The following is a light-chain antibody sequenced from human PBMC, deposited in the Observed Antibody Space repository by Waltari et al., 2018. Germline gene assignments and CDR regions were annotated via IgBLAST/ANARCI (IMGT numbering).Light chain of an antibody. CDR2: EVN. CDR3: SSYAGSNNGV. J-gene: IGLJ3*02. V-gene: IGLV2-8*01. Sequence: QSALTQPPSASGSPGQSVTISCTGTSSDFGGYNYVSWYQRHPGKAPKPMIYEVNKRRGGVPDRVSSSKSGDTASLTGSGLKAEDEAEYSCSSYAGSNNGVFGGRTKLT. CDR1: SSDFGGYNY.